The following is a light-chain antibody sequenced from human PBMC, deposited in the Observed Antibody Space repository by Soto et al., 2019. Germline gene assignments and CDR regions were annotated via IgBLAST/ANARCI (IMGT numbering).Light chain of an antibody. CDR1: QTVDSN. CDR3: QQYNTWPLT. J-gene: IGKJ4*01. CDR2: GAS. Sequence: DIVMTQSPVTLSVYPGEGATLSCRASQTVDSNLAWYQKKPGQAPRLLIFGASTRATCIPARFSGSGSGTEFTLTISSLQSEDFTVYYCQQYNTWPLTFGGGTKVDIK. V-gene: IGKV3-15*01.